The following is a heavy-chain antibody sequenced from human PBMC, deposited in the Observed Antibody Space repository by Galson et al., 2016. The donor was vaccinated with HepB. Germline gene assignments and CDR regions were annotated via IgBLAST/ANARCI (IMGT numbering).Heavy chain of an antibody. J-gene: IGHJ5*01. CDR3: ARDGGVAGFFALDS. CDR2: TWFDGSNS. CDR1: GFTFSTYG. Sequence: SLRLPCAASGFTFSTYGMHWVRQAPGKGLEWVALTWFDGSNSFYADAVKGRFTISRDNARNTPYLQMNSLRAEDPSVYYCARDGGVAGFFALDSWGQGTLVTVSS. V-gene: IGHV3-33*01. D-gene: IGHD6-19*01.